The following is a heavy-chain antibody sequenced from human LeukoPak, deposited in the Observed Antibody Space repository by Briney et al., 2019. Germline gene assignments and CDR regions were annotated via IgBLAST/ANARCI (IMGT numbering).Heavy chain of an antibody. D-gene: IGHD2-21*02. CDR3: ARGPTKYCGGDCYSTYFDY. Sequence: GGSLRLSCAASGFTFSSYSMNWVRQAPGKGLEWVSSISSSSSYIYYADSVKGRFTIFRDNAKNSLYLQMNSLRAEDTAVYYCARGPTKYCGGDCYSTYFDYWGQGTLVTVSS. CDR1: GFTFSSYS. CDR2: ISSSSSYI. V-gene: IGHV3-21*01. J-gene: IGHJ4*02.